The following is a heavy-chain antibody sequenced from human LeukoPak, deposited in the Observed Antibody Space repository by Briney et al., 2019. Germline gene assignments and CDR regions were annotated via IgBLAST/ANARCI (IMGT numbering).Heavy chain of an antibody. Sequence: ASVKVSCKASGYTFTSYGISWVRQAPGQGLEWMGIINPSGGSTSYAQKFQGRVTMTRDTSTSTVYMELSSLRSEDTAVYYCARGYNDYFDYWGQGTLVTVSS. J-gene: IGHJ4*02. CDR1: GYTFTSYG. CDR2: INPSGGST. CDR3: ARGYNDYFDY. D-gene: IGHD5-24*01. V-gene: IGHV1-46*01.